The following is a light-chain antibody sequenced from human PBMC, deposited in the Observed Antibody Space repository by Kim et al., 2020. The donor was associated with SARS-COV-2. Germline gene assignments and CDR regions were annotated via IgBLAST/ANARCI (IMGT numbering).Light chain of an antibody. CDR3: QQYENLLPLT. CDR2: DAS. CDR1: QDISNY. Sequence: SVGDRVTIPCQASQDISNYLNWYQQKPGKAPKLLIYDASNLDTGVPLRFSGSGSGTDFTFTISSLQPEDIATYYCQQYENLLPLTFGGGTKVDIK. J-gene: IGKJ4*01. V-gene: IGKV1-33*01.